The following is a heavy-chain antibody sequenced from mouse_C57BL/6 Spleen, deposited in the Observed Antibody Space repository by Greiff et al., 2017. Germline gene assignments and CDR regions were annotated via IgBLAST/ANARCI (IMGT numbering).Heavy chain of an antibody. D-gene: IGHD2-1*01. CDR3: ARSDLPSYAMDY. CDR2: IDPSDSYT. Sequence: QVQLQQPGAELVRPGTSVKLSCKASGYTFTSYWMHWVKQRPGQGLEWIGVIDPSDSYTNYNQKFKGKATLTVDTSSSTAYMQLSSLTSEDSAVYYCARSDLPSYAMDYWGQGTSVTVSA. J-gene: IGHJ4*01. V-gene: IGHV1-59*01. CDR1: GYTFTSYW.